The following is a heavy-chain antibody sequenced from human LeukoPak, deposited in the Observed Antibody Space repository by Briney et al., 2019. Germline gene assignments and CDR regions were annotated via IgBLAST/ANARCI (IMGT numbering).Heavy chain of an antibody. V-gene: IGHV1-2*02. CDR2: INPNSGGT. J-gene: IGHJ4*02. CDR3: ARDLTTVSIDY. D-gene: IGHD4-11*01. Sequence: ASVKVSCKASGYTFTGYYMHWVRQAPGQGLEWMGWINPNSGGTNYAQRFQGRVTMTRDMSTSTVYMELSSLRSEDTAVYYCARDLTTVSIDYWGQGTLVTVSS. CDR1: GYTFTGYY.